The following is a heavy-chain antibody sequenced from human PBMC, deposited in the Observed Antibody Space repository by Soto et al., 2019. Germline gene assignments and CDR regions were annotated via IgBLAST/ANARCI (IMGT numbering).Heavy chain of an antibody. V-gene: IGHV4-30-4*01. CDR3: ARGPSGDKVDY. Sequence: TLSLTCTVSGGSITSYYSCWSWIRQPPGEGLEWIGHIFDSGTTYTNPSLRSQVAISLDTSKNHFSLTLSSVTAADTAVYYCARGPSGDKVDYWGQGILVTVSS. D-gene: IGHD7-27*01. J-gene: IGHJ4*02. CDR1: GGSITSYYSC. CDR2: IFDSGTT.